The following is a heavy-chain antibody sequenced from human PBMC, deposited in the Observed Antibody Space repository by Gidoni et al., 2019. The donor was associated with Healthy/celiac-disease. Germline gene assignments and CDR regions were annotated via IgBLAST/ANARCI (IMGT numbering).Heavy chain of an antibody. CDR1: GYTFTSYG. CDR2: ISAYNGNT. D-gene: IGHD6-25*01. Sequence: QAQLVQSGAEVKKPGASVKVSCKASGYTFTSYGISWVRQAPGQGLEWMGWISAYNGNTNYAQKLQGRVTMTTDTSTSTAYMELRSLRSDDTAVYYWARDQRRGTYYYFGMDVWGQGTTVTVSS. J-gene: IGHJ6*02. CDR3: ARDQRRGTYYYFGMDV. V-gene: IGHV1-18*01.